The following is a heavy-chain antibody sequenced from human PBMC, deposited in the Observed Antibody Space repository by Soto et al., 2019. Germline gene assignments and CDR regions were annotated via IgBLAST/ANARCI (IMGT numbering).Heavy chain of an antibody. V-gene: IGHV1-69*02. CDR1: GGTFSSYT. J-gene: IGHJ4*02. CDR2: IIPILGIA. Sequence: QVQLVQSGAEVKKPGSSVTVTCKASGGTFSSYTISWVRQAPGQGLEWMGRIIPILGIANYAQKFQGRVTIIADKSTSTAYMELSSLRSEDTAVYYCARDDGLAYCGGDCYSWGQGTLVTVSS. D-gene: IGHD2-21*02. CDR3: ARDDGLAYCGGDCYS.